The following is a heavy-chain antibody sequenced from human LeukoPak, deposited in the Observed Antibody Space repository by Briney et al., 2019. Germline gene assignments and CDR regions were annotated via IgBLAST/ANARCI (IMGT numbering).Heavy chain of an antibody. D-gene: IGHD1-26*01. Sequence: ASVKVSCKASGYTFTSYYMHWVRQATGQGLEWVGWMNPNSGNTGYAQKFQGRVTITRNTSISTAYMELSSLRSEDTAVYYCVRGAGATISYYHYYMDVWGKGTTVTVSS. CDR1: GYTFTSYY. J-gene: IGHJ6*03. CDR3: VRGAGATISYYHYYMDV. V-gene: IGHV1-8*03. CDR2: MNPNSGNT.